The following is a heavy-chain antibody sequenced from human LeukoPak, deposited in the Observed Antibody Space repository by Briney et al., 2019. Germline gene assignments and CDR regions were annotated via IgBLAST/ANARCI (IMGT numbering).Heavy chain of an antibody. Sequence: SETLSLTCTVSGGSISSHYWSWIRQPPGKGLEWIGYIYYSGSTNHNPSLKSRVTISVDTSKNQFSLKLSSVTAADTAVYYCARGGSSRQIDYWGQGTLVTVSS. D-gene: IGHD1-26*01. CDR3: ARGGSSRQIDY. CDR2: IYYSGST. J-gene: IGHJ4*02. V-gene: IGHV4-59*11. CDR1: GGSISSHY.